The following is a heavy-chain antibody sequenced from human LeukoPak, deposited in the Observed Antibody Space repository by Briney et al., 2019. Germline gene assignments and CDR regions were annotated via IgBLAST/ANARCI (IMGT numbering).Heavy chain of an antibody. J-gene: IGHJ3*02. CDR1: GGSVSSNNYY. CDR2: ICYSGST. Sequence: SETLSLTCTVSGGSVSSNNYYWGWIRQPPGKGLEWIGSICYSGSTYYNPSLKSRVTISVDTSKNQFSLKLSSVTAADTAVYYCAREMVTVTTSVAFDIWGQGTMVTVSS. D-gene: IGHD4-11*01. CDR3: AREMVTVTTSVAFDI. V-gene: IGHV4-39*07.